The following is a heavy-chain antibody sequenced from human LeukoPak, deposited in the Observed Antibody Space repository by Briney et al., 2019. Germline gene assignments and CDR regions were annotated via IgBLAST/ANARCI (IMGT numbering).Heavy chain of an antibody. CDR3: AKDYYYGSGSCPYYFDY. D-gene: IGHD3-10*01. J-gene: IGHJ4*02. CDR1: GFTFSSYA. V-gene: IGHV3-23*01. Sequence: GGSLRLSCAASGFTFSSYAMSWVRQAPGKGLEWVSAISGSGGSTYSADSVKGRFTISRDNSKNTLYLQLNSLRAEDTAVYYCAKDYYYGSGSCPYYFDYWDQGTLVTVSS. CDR2: ISGSGGST.